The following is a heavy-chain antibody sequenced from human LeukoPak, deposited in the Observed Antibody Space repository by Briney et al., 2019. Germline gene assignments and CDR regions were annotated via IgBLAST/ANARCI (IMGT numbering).Heavy chain of an antibody. D-gene: IGHD2-2*01. CDR2: IIPIFGTA. Sequence: SVKVSCKASGGTSSSYAISWVRQAPGQGLEWMGGIIPIFGTANYAQKFQGRVTITADESTSTAYMELSSLRSEDTAVYYCARDPRPSYCSSTSCYATNWFDPWGQGTLVTVSS. J-gene: IGHJ5*02. CDR1: GGTSSSYA. V-gene: IGHV1-69*01. CDR3: ARDPRPSYCSSTSCYATNWFDP.